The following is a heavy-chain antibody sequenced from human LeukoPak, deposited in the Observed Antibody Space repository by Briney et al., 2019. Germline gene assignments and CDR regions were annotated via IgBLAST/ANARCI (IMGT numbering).Heavy chain of an antibody. D-gene: IGHD1-26*01. CDR2: IYSGGST. J-gene: IGHJ1*01. V-gene: IGHV3-53*01. CDR1: GFTVSSNY. CDR3: ARDQRVGATRYFQH. Sequence: GGSLRLSCAASGFTVSSNYMSRVRQAPGRGLEWVSVIYSGGSTYYADSVQGRFTISRDNSKNTLYLQMNSLRAEDTAVYYCARDQRVGATRYFQHWGQGTLVTVSS.